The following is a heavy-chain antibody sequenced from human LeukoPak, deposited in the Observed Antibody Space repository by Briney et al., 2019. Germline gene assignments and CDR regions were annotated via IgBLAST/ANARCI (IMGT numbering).Heavy chain of an antibody. CDR2: IYHSGST. V-gene: IGHV4-38-2*01. D-gene: IGHD3-22*01. Sequence: SETLSLTCAVSGYSISSGYYWGWIRQPPGKGLEWIGSIYHSGSTYYNPSLKSRVTISVDTSKNQFSLKLSSVTAADTAVYYCATRYDSSGYYYGGFDYWGQGTLVTVSS. CDR1: GYSISSGYY. CDR3: ATRYDSSGYYYGGFDY. J-gene: IGHJ4*02.